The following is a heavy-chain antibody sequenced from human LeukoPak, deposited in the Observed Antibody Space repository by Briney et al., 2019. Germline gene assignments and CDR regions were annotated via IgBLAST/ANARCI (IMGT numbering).Heavy chain of an antibody. J-gene: IGHJ4*02. CDR2: ISGTTGDT. V-gene: IGHV3-23*01. Sequence: PGGSLRLSCAASGFTFNNYAMTWVRQAPGKGLEWVSTISGTTGDTFYADFVKGRFTISRDNSKNTLYLHMTSLRAEDTALYCCVQGGRHSSGRSLDYWGQGVLVTVSS. D-gene: IGHD6-19*01. CDR1: GFTFNNYA. CDR3: VQGGRHSSGRSLDY.